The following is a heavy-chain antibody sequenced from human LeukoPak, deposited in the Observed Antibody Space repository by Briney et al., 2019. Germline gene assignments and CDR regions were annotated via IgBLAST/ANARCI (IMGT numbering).Heavy chain of an antibody. V-gene: IGHV3-21*01. CDR2: ISSSSYI. D-gene: IGHD1-26*01. CDR3: ARDPLRGSYYDAFDY. J-gene: IGHJ4*02. CDR1: GFTFSSYS. Sequence: PGGSLRLSCAASGFTFSSYSMNWVRQAPGKGLEWVSSISSSSYIYYADSVKGRFTISRDNAKNSLYLQMNSLRAEDTAVYYCARDPLRGSYYDAFDYWGRGTLVTVSS.